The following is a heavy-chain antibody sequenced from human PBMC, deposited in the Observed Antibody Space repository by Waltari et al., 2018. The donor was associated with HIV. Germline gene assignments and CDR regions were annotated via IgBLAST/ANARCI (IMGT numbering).Heavy chain of an antibody. CDR2: INHIGSEK. D-gene: IGHD7-27*01. V-gene: IGHV3-7*01. Sequence: EVQLVESGGGLVQPGGSLRLSCTASGFSFSSYWMSWVRQAPGKGLEWVANINHIGSEKYYVDSVKGQFTISKDNAKNSLYLQMNSLRAEDTAVYYCARAAWGSTDSWGQGTLVTVSS. CDR1: GFSFSSYW. CDR3: ARAAWGSTDS. J-gene: IGHJ4*02.